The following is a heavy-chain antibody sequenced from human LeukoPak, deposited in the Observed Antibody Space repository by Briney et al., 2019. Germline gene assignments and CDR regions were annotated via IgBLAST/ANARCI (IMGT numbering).Heavy chain of an antibody. J-gene: IGHJ4*02. CDR1: GYTFNSYG. CDR2: ISAKNGNT. D-gene: IGHD3-10*01. V-gene: IGHV1-18*01. CDR3: ARPRYYGSGISSYYFDY. Sequence: ASVKVSCKASGYTFNSYGITWVRQAPGQGLQWVGWISAKNGNTNYAQKFQGRVTMTTDTFTSTAHMEMRSLRSDDTAVYYCARPRYYGSGISSYYFDYWGQGTLVTVSS.